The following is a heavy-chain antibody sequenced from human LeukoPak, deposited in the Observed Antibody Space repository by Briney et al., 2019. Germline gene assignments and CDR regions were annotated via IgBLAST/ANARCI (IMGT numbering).Heavy chain of an antibody. CDR2: INPNSGGT. CDR1: GYTFTGYY. CDR3: ARPTYGSGSYQFDY. D-gene: IGHD3-10*01. J-gene: IGHJ4*02. V-gene: IGHV1-2*02. Sequence: ASVKVSCKASGYTFTGYYMHWVRQAPGQGLEWMGWINPNSGGTNYAQKFQGRVTMTRDTSISTAYMELSSLRSEDTAVYYCARPTYGSGSYQFDYWGQGTLVTVSS.